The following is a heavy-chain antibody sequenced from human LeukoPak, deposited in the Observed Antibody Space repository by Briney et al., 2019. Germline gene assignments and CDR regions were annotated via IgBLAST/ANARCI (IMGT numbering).Heavy chain of an antibody. J-gene: IGHJ4*02. Sequence: GGSLRLSCAASGITFSGSAMHWVRQASGKGLEWVGRIRSKANSYATAYAASVKGRFTISRDDSKNTAYLQMNSLKTEDTAVYYCTRASGSYYTLDYWGQGTLVTVSS. V-gene: IGHV3-73*01. D-gene: IGHD1-26*01. CDR1: GITFSGSA. CDR2: IRSKANSYAT. CDR3: TRASGSYYTLDY.